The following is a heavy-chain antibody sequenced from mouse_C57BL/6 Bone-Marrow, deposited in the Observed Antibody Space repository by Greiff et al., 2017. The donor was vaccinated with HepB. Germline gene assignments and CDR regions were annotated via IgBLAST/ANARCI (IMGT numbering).Heavy chain of an antibody. CDR1: GYTFTDYY. V-gene: IGHV1-76*01. CDR2: IYPGSGNT. Sequence: QVQLQQSGAELVRPGASVKLSCKASGYTFTDYYINWVKQRPGQGLEWIARIYPGSGNTYYNEKFKGKATLTAEKSSSTAYMQLSSLTSEDSAVYFCARVSSSFDYWGQGTTLTVSS. D-gene: IGHD1-1*01. CDR3: ARVSSSFDY. J-gene: IGHJ2*01.